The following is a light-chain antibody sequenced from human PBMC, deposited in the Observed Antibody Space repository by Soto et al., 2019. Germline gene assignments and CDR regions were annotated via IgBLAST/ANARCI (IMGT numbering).Light chain of an antibody. CDR2: GAS. CDR3: QQNNNWPPWT. V-gene: IGKV3-15*01. J-gene: IGKJ1*01. Sequence: EIVMTQSPATLSVSPGERATLSCRASQSVSSNFAWYQPKPGQAPRLLMYGASTRATGTPARFSGSGSGTQFTRTISSLQSEDFAVYYCQQNNNWPPWTFGQGTKVQIK. CDR1: QSVSSN.